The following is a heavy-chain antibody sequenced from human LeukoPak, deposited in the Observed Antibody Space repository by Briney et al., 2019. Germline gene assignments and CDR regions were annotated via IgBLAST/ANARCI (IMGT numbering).Heavy chain of an antibody. CDR2: IYTSGST. CDR1: GGSISSGSYY. Sequence: PSQTLSLTCTVSGGSISSGSYYWSWIRQPAGKGLEWIGRIYTSGSTNYNPSPKSRVTISVDTSKNQFSLKLSSVTAADTAVYYCARARFNWGYYFDYWGQGTLVTVSS. D-gene: IGHD7-27*01. J-gene: IGHJ4*02. V-gene: IGHV4-61*02. CDR3: ARARFNWGYYFDY.